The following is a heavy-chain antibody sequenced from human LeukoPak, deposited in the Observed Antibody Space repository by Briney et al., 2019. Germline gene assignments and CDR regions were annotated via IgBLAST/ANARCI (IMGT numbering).Heavy chain of an antibody. CDR1: GGSISSYY. D-gene: IGHD6-13*01. J-gene: IGHJ3*02. CDR3: ARGQFPGYSSSWYSPYDAFDI. V-gene: IGHV4-59*01. CDR2: IYYSGST. Sequence: SETLSLTCTVSGGSISSYYWSWIRQPPGKGLEWIGCIYYSGSTNYNPSLKSRVTISVDTSKNQFSLKLSSVTAADTAVYYCARGQFPGYSSSWYSPYDAFDIWGQGTMVTVSS.